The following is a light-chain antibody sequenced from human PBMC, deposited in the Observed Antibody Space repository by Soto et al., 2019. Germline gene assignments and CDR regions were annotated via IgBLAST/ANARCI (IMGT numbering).Light chain of an antibody. CDR2: AIS. V-gene: IGKV1-39*01. Sequence: DIQMTQSPSSLSASVGDRVTITCRASQSITNYLNWYQQKPGKAPKLLMYAISTLQSGVPSRFGGSGSGTEFTLTISSLRPDDFATYYCQQSYSTPYTFGQGTKVDIK. CDR3: QQSYSTPYT. CDR1: QSITNY. J-gene: IGKJ2*01.